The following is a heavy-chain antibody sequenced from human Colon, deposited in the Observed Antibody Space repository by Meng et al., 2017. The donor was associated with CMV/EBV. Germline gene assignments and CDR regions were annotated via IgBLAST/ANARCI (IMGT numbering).Heavy chain of an antibody. CDR3: ARTNWFDP. CDR1: GFPFRNYW. Sequence: GESLKISCTVSGFPFRNYWMHWVRRGPGKGLVWVSHVNSDGADTNYADFVKGRFTISRDDAKSTLYLQLRSLRAEDTGVYYCARTNWFDPWGQGTLVTVSS. CDR2: VNSDGADT. V-gene: IGHV3-74*01. J-gene: IGHJ5*02.